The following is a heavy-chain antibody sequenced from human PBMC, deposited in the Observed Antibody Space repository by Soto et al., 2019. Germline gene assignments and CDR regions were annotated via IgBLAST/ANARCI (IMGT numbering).Heavy chain of an antibody. Sequence: QVQLVQSGAEVKKPGASVKVSCKPSGDTFTNFDLNWVRQAAGKGLEWLGWMRANSGDRGHAQKFRGRVSLTRDTSMSTAYMELSNLRAEDTAVYYCARYIHAQGFKVWGQGTLVIVSS. CDR3: ARYIHAQGFKV. D-gene: IGHD2-15*01. J-gene: IGHJ4*02. V-gene: IGHV1-8*01. CDR2: MRANSGDR. CDR1: GDTFTNFD.